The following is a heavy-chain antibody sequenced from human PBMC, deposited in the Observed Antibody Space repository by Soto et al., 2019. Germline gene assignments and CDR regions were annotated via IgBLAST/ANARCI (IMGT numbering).Heavy chain of an antibody. Sequence: QVQLVQSVAEVKKPGSSVKVSCKASGGTVSSYAISWVRQAPGRGREWMGGCIPIFGTANYAQKLQGRVTITSDESTSTAYMELSSLRSEDTDVYYCASCVDILATGPGGMDVWGQGTRVTVSS. V-gene: IGHV1-69*01. J-gene: IGHJ6*02. CDR1: GGTVSSYA. D-gene: IGHD5-12*01. CDR3: ASCVDILATGPGGMDV. CDR2: CIPIFGTA.